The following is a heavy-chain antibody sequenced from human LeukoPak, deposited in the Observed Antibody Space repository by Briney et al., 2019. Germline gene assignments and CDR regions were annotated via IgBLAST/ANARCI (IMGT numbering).Heavy chain of an antibody. Sequence: SETLSLTCTVSGGSISSSSYYWGWIRQPPGKGLEWIGSIYYSGSTYYNPSLKSRVTISVDTSKNQFSLKLSSVTAADTAVYYCARGGITIFGVVIPYNNWFDPWGQGTLVTVSS. CDR3: ARGGITIFGVVIPYNNWFDP. J-gene: IGHJ5*02. CDR1: GGSISSSSYY. D-gene: IGHD3-3*01. CDR2: IYYSGST. V-gene: IGHV4-39*07.